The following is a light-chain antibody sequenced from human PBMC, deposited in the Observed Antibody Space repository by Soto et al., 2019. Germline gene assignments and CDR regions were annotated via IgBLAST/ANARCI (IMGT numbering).Light chain of an antibody. V-gene: IGKV1-12*01. Sequence: DIQMTQSPSSVSASVGDKVTIACRASHGISSWLARFQQKPGKAPKLLIYAASSLQSGVPSRFSGSGSGTDFTLTIRSLQPEDFATYYCQHADSFPLITFGQGTRLEIK. CDR1: HGISSW. J-gene: IGKJ5*01. CDR2: AAS. CDR3: QHADSFPLIT.